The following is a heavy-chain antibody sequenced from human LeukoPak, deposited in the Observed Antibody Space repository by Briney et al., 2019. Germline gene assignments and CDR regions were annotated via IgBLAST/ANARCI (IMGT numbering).Heavy chain of an antibody. D-gene: IGHD3-3*01. CDR2: IYYSGNT. CDR3: ARLWSEGNWENWFDP. J-gene: IGHJ5*02. CDR1: GGSISSYY. Sequence: SETLSLTCTVSGGSISSYYWSWIRQPPGKGLEWIGNIYYSGNTNYNPSLKSRVTISVDTSKNPFSLKLSSVTAADTAVYYCARLWSEGNWENWFDPWGQGTLVSVSS. V-gene: IGHV4-59*01.